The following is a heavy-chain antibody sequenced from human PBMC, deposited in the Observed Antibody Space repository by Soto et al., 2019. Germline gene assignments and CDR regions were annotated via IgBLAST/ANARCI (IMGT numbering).Heavy chain of an antibody. V-gene: IGHV3-30*03. CDR3: AREKTGSX. CDR2: VSCDASNK. CDR1: GFTFSTYG. D-gene: IGHD1-1*01. J-gene: IGHJ4*02. Sequence: PGGSLRLSCVGSGFTFSTYGMYWVRQAPGKGLEWVAVVSCDASNKYYIDSVNVRLTISRDKSNIMLFPQMKSLRGEDTAVYSCAREKTGSXWGQETLVTVSX.